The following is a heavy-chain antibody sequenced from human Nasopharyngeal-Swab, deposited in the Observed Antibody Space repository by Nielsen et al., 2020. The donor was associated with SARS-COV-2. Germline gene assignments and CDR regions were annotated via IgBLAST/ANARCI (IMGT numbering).Heavy chain of an antibody. CDR1: GFTFSSYA. D-gene: IGHD4-17*01. J-gene: IGHJ4*02. V-gene: IGHV3-23*01. CDR2: ISGSGGST. Sequence: GGSLRLSCAASGFTFSSYAMSWVRQAPGKGLEWVSAISGSGGSTYYADSVKGRFTISRDNSRNTLYLQMNSLRAEDTAVYYCAKLHHYYGESDYWGQGTLVTVSS. CDR3: AKLHHYYGESDY.